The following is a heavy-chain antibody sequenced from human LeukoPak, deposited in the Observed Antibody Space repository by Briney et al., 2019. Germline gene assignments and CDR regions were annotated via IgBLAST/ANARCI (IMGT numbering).Heavy chain of an antibody. CDR1: GYTFTGYY. CDR2: INPNSGGT. CDR3: ARGRGYGSGSPAGY. Sequence: ASVKVSCKASGYTFTGYYMHWVRQAPGQGLEWVGWINPNSGGTDYAQKFQGRVTMTRNTSISTAYMELSSLRSEGTAVYYCARGRGYGSGSPAGYWGQGTLVTVSS. V-gene: IGHV1-2*02. J-gene: IGHJ4*02. D-gene: IGHD3-10*01.